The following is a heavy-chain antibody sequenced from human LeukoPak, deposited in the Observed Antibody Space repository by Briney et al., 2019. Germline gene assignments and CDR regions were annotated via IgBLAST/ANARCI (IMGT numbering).Heavy chain of an antibody. J-gene: IGHJ5*02. CDR1: GGSVSSGGYH. CDR3: ARGKAAAPYNWFDP. D-gene: IGHD6-13*01. Sequence: PSETLSLTCTVSGGSVSSGGYHWSWIRQPPGKGLEWFGYIYYSGSTNYNPSLKSRVTISLDTSRNQFSLKLSSVTAADTAVYYCARGKAAAPYNWFDPWGQGTLVTVSS. V-gene: IGHV4-61*08. CDR2: IYYSGST.